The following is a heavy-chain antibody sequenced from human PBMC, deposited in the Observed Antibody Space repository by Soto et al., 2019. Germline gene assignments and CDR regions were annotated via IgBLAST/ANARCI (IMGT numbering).Heavy chain of an antibody. CDR1: GGTFGIYA. V-gene: IGHV1-69*01. CDR2: IIPAFGTT. Sequence: QVQLVQSGAAVSKPGSSVKVSCKASGGTFGIYAIGWVRQAPGQGLEWMGGIIPAFGTTKNAQKFQDRVDMTADESTNTGYMGLRGLGFDDPAVYYRAPGPRPMLYGPTPNGMDVWGQGTTLIVSS. D-gene: IGHD2-8*01. CDR3: APGPRPMLYGPTPNGMDV. J-gene: IGHJ6*02.